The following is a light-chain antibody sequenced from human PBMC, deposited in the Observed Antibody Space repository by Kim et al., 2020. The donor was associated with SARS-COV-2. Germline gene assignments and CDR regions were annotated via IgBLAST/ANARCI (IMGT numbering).Light chain of an antibody. Sequence: PGEGAILSCRANQSIGISLGWYQHKPGQAPRLLIYDAAIRAAGIPDRFSGGGSGTDFTLTIGSLEPEDFAVYYCQQRNNWPPAVTFGGGTKVDIK. V-gene: IGKV3-11*01. CDR2: DAA. J-gene: IGKJ4*01. CDR1: QSIGIS. CDR3: QQRNNWPPAVT.